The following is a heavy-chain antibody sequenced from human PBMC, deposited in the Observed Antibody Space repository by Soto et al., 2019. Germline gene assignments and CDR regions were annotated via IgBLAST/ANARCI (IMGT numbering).Heavy chain of an antibody. J-gene: IGHJ6*02. CDR1: GGTFSSYA. Sequence: SVKVSCKASGGTFSSYAISWVRQAPGQGLEWMGGIIPIFGTANYAQKFQGRVTITADESTSTAYMELSSLRSEDTAVYYCARDRRGYSYGHYYYYGMDVWGQGTTVTVSS. D-gene: IGHD5-18*01. CDR2: IIPIFGTA. V-gene: IGHV1-69*13. CDR3: ARDRRGYSYGHYYYYGMDV.